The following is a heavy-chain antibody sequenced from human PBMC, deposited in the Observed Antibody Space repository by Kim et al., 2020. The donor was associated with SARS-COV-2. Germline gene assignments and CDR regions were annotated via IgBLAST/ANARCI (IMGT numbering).Heavy chain of an antibody. V-gene: IGHV3-73*01. Sequence: GGSLRLSCGASGFTFSDSAMHWVRRASGKGLEWLGRIRSKVNGSATAYSASVRGRFTISSDDSRNTAYLQMNSLKTEDTAAYYCTRVPGTTLASWDAFD. CDR1: GFTFSDSA. CDR3: TRVPGTTLASWDAFD. D-gene: IGHD1-1*01. CDR2: IRSKVNGSAT. J-gene: IGHJ3*02.